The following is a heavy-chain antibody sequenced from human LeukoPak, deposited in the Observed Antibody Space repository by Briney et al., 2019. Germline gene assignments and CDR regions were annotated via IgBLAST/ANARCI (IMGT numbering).Heavy chain of an antibody. J-gene: IGHJ5*02. CDR3: AREDYYGSGSYGGFFDP. CDR1: GFTFSSYW. Sequence: GGSLRLSCAASGFTFSSYWMHWVRQAPGKGLVWVSRINSDGSSTSYADSVKGRFTISRDNAKNTLYLQMNSLRAEDTAVYYCAREDYYGSGSYGGFFDPWAREPWSPSPQ. V-gene: IGHV3-74*01. CDR2: INSDGSST. D-gene: IGHD3-10*01.